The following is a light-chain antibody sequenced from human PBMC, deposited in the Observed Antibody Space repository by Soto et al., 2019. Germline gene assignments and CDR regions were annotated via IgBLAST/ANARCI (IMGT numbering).Light chain of an antibody. J-gene: IGKJ1*01. Sequence: DIQMTQSPSTLSASVGDRVIITCRASQSISNWLAWYQQKPGKAPNLLIYDASNLETGVPSRFSGSGSGTEFTLTISSLQPDDFATYYCQHYNSYSEAFGQGTKVDIK. CDR3: QHYNSYSEA. V-gene: IGKV1-5*01. CDR2: DAS. CDR1: QSISNW.